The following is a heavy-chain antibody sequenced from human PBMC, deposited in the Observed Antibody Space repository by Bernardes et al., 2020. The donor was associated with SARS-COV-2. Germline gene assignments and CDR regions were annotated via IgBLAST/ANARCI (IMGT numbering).Heavy chain of an antibody. J-gene: IGHJ4*02. CDR2: FDPEDGET. CDR3: ATLDSVVVPAATNFDD. D-gene: IGHD2-2*03. CDR1: GYTLTELS. V-gene: IGHV1-24*01. Sequence: ASVKVSCMVSGYTLTELSMHWVRQAPGKGLEWMGGFDPEDGETIYAQKFQGRVTMTEDTSTDTAYMELSSLRSEDTAVYYCATLDSVVVPAATNFDDWGQGTLVTVSS.